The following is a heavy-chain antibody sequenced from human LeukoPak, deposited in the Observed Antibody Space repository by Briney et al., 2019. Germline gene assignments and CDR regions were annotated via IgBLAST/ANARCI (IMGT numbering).Heavy chain of an antibody. CDR1: GGSISSSSYY. Sequence: SETLSLTCTVSGGSISSSSYYWGWIRQPPGKGLEWIVSIYYSGSTYYNPTLKSRVTISVDTSKNQFSLKLSSVTAADTAVYYCARLSRGYSYGYGFDYWGQGTLVTVSS. CDR2: IYYSGST. V-gene: IGHV4-39*01. J-gene: IGHJ4*02. CDR3: ARLSRGYSYGYGFDY. D-gene: IGHD5-18*01.